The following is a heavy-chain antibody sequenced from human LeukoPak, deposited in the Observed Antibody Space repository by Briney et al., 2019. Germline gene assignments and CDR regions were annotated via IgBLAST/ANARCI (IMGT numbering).Heavy chain of an antibody. Sequence: PGGSLRLSCVASGFAFSSYSMHWVRQAPGKGLEWVAVISYDGSRKYDTDSVKGRFTISRDNSKNTLYLQMNSLRTEDTAVYYCARLPGYCSSNSCYKMTIPFDYWGQGTLVTVSS. J-gene: IGHJ4*02. CDR3: ARLPGYCSSNSCYKMTIPFDY. D-gene: IGHD2-2*02. CDR1: GFAFSSYS. CDR2: ISYDGSRK. V-gene: IGHV3-30-3*01.